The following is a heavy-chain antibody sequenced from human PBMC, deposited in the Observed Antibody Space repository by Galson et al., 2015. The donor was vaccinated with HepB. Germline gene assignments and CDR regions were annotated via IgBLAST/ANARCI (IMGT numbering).Heavy chain of an antibody. V-gene: IGHV4-30-4*01. J-gene: IGHJ5*02. Sequence: TLSLTCTVSGGSISSGDYYWSWIRQPPGKGLEWIGYIYYSGSTYYNPSLKSRVTISVDTSKNQFSLKLSSVTAADTAVYYCARDNLASKTGIKFDPWGQGTLVTVSS. D-gene: IGHD2/OR15-2a*01. CDR3: ARDNLASKTGIKFDP. CDR2: IYYSGST. CDR1: GGSISSGDYY.